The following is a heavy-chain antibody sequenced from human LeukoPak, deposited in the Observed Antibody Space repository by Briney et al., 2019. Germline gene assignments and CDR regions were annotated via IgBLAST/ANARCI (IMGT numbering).Heavy chain of an antibody. V-gene: IGHV3-23*01. Sequence: PGGSLRLSCAASGFTFSSYAMSWVRLGPGKGLEWVSGFSATDASTQYADSVKGRFTISRDNSKNTLYLQMNSLRAEDTAVYYCARTRRYSSGWWLVDYWGQGTLVTVSS. J-gene: IGHJ4*02. CDR2: FSATDAST. CDR1: GFTFSSYA. CDR3: ARTRRYSSGWWLVDY. D-gene: IGHD6-19*01.